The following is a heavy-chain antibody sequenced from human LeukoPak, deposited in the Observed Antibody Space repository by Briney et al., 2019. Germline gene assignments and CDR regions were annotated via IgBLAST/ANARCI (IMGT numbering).Heavy chain of an antibody. V-gene: IGHV4-59*12. D-gene: IGHD4-17*01. Sequence: SETPSLTCTVSGGSISLYYWSWFRQPPGKGLEWIGYIYYSGSTHYNPSLKSRLTMSVDTSKNQFSLKLSSVTAADTAVYYCARDFGYGDYFFDDWGQGTLVTVSS. J-gene: IGHJ4*02. CDR3: ARDFGYGDYFFDD. CDR2: IYYSGST. CDR1: GGSISLYY.